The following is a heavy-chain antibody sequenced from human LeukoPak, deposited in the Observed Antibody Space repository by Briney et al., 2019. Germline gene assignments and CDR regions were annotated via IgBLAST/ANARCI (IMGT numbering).Heavy chain of an antibody. D-gene: IGHD6-13*01. CDR2: ISGSGGST. J-gene: IGHJ5*02. CDR3: AKDKFGIAAAGTNWFDP. CDR1: GFTFSSYA. Sequence: GGSLRLSCAASGFTFSSYAMSWVRQAPGKGLEWVSAISGSGGSTYYADSVKGRFTISRDNSKNTLYLQMNSLRAEDTAVYYCAKDKFGIAAAGTNWFDPWGQGTLVTVSS. V-gene: IGHV3-23*01.